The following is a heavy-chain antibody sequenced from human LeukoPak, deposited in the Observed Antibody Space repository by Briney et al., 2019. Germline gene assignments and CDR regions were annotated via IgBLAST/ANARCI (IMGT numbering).Heavy chain of an antibody. CDR3: AKSYRTYYYDSSGYENWFDP. V-gene: IGHV3-30*02. CDR1: GFTFSSYG. CDR2: IRYDGSNK. D-gene: IGHD3-22*01. Sequence: TGGSLRLSCAASGFTFSSYGMHWVRQAPGKGLEWVAFIRYDGSNKYYADSVKGRFTISRDNSKNTLYLQMNSLRAEDTAVYYCAKSYRTYYYDSSGYENWFDPRGQGTLVTVSS. J-gene: IGHJ5*02.